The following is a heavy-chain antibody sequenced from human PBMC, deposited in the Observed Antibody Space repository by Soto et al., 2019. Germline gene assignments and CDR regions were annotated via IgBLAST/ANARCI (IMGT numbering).Heavy chain of an antibody. CDR2: FYPGDSDT. J-gene: IGHJ5*02. D-gene: IGHD3-16*02. CDR1: GYSFTSYW. CDR3: ARLVMITFGGVIGQYNWFDP. Sequence: EVQLVQSGAEVKKPGESLKISFKGSGYSFTSYWIGWVRQMPGKGLEWMGIFYPGDSDTRYSPSFQGQVHISADKSISTAYLQWSSLKASDTAMYYCARLVMITFGGVIGQYNWFDPWGQGTLVTVSS. V-gene: IGHV5-51*01.